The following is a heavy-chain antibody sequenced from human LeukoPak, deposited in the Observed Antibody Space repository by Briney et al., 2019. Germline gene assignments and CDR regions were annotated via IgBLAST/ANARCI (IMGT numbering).Heavy chain of an antibody. CDR3: AKSSYTTSSRRFDP. CDR2: ISPNGGNT. Sequence: GGSLRLSCAASGFTFSSYAMNWVRQAPGKGLEWVSSISPNGGNTYYADSVKGRVTISRDNSKNTLYLRMFSLRAEDTAVYYCAKSSYTTSSRRFDPWGQGTLVTVSS. CDR1: GFTFSSYA. D-gene: IGHD6-6*01. V-gene: IGHV3-23*01. J-gene: IGHJ5*02.